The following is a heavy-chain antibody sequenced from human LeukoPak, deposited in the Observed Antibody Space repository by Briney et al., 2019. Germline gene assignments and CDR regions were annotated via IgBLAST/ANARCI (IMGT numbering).Heavy chain of an antibody. CDR1: GGSLSGYY. J-gene: IGHJ4*02. CDR2: INHSGST. Sequence: PSETLSLTCAVYGGSLSGYYWSWIRQPPGKGLEWIGEINHSGSTNYNPSLKSRVTISVDTSKNQFSLKLSSVTAADTAVYYCASADRDSSSWYYFDYWGQGTLVTVSS. D-gene: IGHD6-13*01. CDR3: ASADRDSSSWYYFDY. V-gene: IGHV4-34*01.